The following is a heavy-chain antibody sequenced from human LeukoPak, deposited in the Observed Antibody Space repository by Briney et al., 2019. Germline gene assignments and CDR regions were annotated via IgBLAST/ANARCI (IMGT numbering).Heavy chain of an antibody. CDR3: ATTHDSAGNS. CDR1: GFTFSSYA. V-gene: IGHV3-7*01. CDR2: INQDGGVK. Sequence: GGSLRLSCAASGFTFSSYAMSWVRQAPGKGLEWVANINQDGGVKFYVDSVRGRFTISRDNAKNSLYLQVTSLRAEDTAVYYCATTHDSAGNSWGQGTLVTVS. D-gene: IGHD6-13*01. J-gene: IGHJ5*02.